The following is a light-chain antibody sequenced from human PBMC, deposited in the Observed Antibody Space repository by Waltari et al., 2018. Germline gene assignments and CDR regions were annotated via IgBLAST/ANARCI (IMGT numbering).Light chain of an antibody. J-gene: IGKJ3*01. Sequence: EIVLTQSPATLSLSPGERATLSCRASHSVSSDLAWYQQKPGQAPRLLMYDVSNRATGIPARFSGSGYGTDFTLTISSLEPEDFAVYYCQQRSNWPGTFGPGTKVDIK. CDR2: DVS. CDR3: QQRSNWPGT. V-gene: IGKV3-11*01. CDR1: HSVSSD.